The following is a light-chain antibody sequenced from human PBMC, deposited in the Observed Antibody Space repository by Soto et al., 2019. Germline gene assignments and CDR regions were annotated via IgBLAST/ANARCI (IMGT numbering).Light chain of an antibody. J-gene: IGKJ1*01. CDR3: HQYNTFPRT. CDR2: KAS. Sequence: DIQMTQSPSTLSASVGDRVTITCRASQTIVNWLAWYQQKPGKAPKLLIYKASDLRNGVPIRFSGSGSGTEFTLTISSLQPDDFATYYCHQYNTFPRTFGQGTKVEIK. CDR1: QTIVNW. V-gene: IGKV1-5*03.